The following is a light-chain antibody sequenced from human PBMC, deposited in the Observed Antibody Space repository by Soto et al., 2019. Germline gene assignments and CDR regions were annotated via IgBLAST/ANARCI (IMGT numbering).Light chain of an antibody. CDR1: QSVSNN. Sequence: EIVMTQSPATLSVSPGERATLSCRASQSVSNNLAWYQQKPGQAPRLLIYGGSTRATGIPARFSGSGSGTEFTLAISSLQSEDFAVYYCHQSIDWWTVGQGTKVETK. J-gene: IGKJ1*01. CDR3: HQSIDWWT. V-gene: IGKV3-15*01. CDR2: GGS.